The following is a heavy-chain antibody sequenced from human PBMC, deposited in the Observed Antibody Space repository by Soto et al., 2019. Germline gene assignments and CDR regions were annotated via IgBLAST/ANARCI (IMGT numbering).Heavy chain of an antibody. J-gene: IGHJ4*02. D-gene: IGHD4-17*01. CDR2: ISGYGGST. CDR3: AKQRTTVTTSFDD. CDR1: GFTFGAHP. Sequence: EVQLLESGGGLVQPGGSLTVSCAASGFTFGAHPMSWVRLAPGKGLEWVSTISGYGGSTYYPDSLKGRFIISRDNSTNTLDLQTHTLRAEDTAIYFCAKQRTTVTTSFDDGGQGTLVTVSS. V-gene: IGHV3-23*01.